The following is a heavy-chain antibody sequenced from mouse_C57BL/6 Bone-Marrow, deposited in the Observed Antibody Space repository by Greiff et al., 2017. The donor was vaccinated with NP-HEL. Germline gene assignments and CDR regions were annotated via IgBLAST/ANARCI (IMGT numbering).Heavy chain of an antibody. CDR1: GFTFSSYA. Sequence: DVMLVESGGGLVKPGGSLKLSCAASGFTFSSYAMSWVRQTPEKWLEWVATISDGGSYTYYPDNVKGRFTISRDNAKNNLYLQMSHLKSYDTAMYYCARDGDDVYFDYWGQGTTLTVSS. J-gene: IGHJ2*01. V-gene: IGHV5-4*01. CDR3: ARDGDDVYFDY. D-gene: IGHD2-2*01. CDR2: ISDGGSYT.